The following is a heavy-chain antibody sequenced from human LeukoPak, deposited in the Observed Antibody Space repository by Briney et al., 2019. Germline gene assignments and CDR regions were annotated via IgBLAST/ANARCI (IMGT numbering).Heavy chain of an antibody. CDR1: GLTFSSYW. CDR2: IKQDGSEK. D-gene: IGHD6-19*01. CDR3: ARDLAVHSFGY. J-gene: IGHJ4*02. Sequence: GGSLTLSCAASGLTFSSYWMSWVRQAPGKGLEWVANIKQDGSEKYYVDSVKGRFTISRDNAKNSLYLQMNSLRAEDTAVYYCARDLAVHSFGYWGQGTLVTVSS. V-gene: IGHV3-7*01.